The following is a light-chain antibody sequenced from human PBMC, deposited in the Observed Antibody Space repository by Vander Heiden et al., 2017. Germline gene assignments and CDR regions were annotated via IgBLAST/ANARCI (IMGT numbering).Light chain of an antibody. CDR1: QDISNY. V-gene: IGKV1-33*01. CDR2: DAS. J-gene: IGKJ4*01. Sequence: LSASVGDRVTITCQASQDISNYLNWYQQKPGKAPKLLIYDASNLETGVPSRCSGSGSRTDFTFTISSLQPEDVATYYCQQYDNLLLTFGGGTKVEIK. CDR3: QQYDNLLLT.